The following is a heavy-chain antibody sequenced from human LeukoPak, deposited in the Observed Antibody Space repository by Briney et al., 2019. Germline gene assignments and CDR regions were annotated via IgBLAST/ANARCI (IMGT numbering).Heavy chain of an antibody. D-gene: IGHD3-22*01. CDR1: GYTFTGYY. V-gene: IGHV1-2*06. CDR2: INPNSGGT. Sequence: ASAKVSCKASGYTFTGYYMHWVRQAPGQGLEWMGRINPNSGGTNYAQKFQGRVTMTRDTSISTAYMELSRLRSDDTAVYYCARDGGNYYDSSGYYFLYYFDYWGQGTLVTVSS. J-gene: IGHJ4*02. CDR3: ARDGGNYYDSSGYYFLYYFDY.